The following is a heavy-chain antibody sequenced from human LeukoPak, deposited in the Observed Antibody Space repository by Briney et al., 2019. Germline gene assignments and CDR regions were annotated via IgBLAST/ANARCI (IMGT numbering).Heavy chain of an antibody. CDR2: ISYDGSNK. J-gene: IGHJ1*01. Sequence: PGGSLRLSCAASGFTFSSDAMHWGRQAPGKGLEWVAVISYDGSNKYYADSVKGRFTISRDNSKNTLYLQMNSLRAEDTAVYYCARDPTHRIAAAGTVTYFYFQHWGQGTLVTVSS. CDR3: ARDPTHRIAAAGTVTYFYFQH. CDR1: GFTFSSDA. D-gene: IGHD6-13*01. V-gene: IGHV3-30*01.